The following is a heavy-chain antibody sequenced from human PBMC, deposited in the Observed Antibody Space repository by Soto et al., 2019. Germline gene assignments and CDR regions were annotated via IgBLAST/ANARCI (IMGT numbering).Heavy chain of an antibody. D-gene: IGHD2-21*01. CDR1: GDSVSSSSVA. Sequence: PSQTLSLTCVISGDSVSSSSVAWNWVRQSPSRGLEWLGRTYYRSRWYSDFAVSVRGRIVINADTSKNQFSLQLNAVTPEDTAVYFCARSEVDSDYYYYGLKVWVQGTTVTVSS. V-gene: IGHV6-1*01. CDR3: ARSEVDSDYYYYGLKV. CDR2: TYYRSRWYS. J-gene: IGHJ6*02.